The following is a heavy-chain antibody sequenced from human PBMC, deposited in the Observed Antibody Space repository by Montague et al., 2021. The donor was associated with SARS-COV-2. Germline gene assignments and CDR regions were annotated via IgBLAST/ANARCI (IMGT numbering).Heavy chain of an antibody. V-gene: IGHV6-1*01. Sequence: YAISGDTVSSNPATRNWIRQSPSSGLEWLGRSYYRSKWYHDYAISLQSRITISPDTSKNQFSLQLSSVAPADTAVFYCARTTARMLYPENAFDIWGQGTMVTVSS. J-gene: IGHJ3*02. CDR1: GDTVSSNPAT. CDR2: SYYRSKWYH. CDR3: ARTTARMLYPENAFDI. D-gene: IGHD2-15*01.